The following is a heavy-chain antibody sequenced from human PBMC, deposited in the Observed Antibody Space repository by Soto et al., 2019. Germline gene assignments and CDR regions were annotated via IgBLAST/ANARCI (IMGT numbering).Heavy chain of an antibody. CDR3: ARGGYCSGGSCTPLDYYYYGMDV. CDR1: GGTFSSYA. CDR2: IIHIFGTA. Sequence: QVQLVQSGAEVKKPGSSVKVSCKASGGTFSSYAISWVRQAPGQGLEWMGGIIHIFGTANYAQKFQGRVTITADESTSTAYMELSSLRSEDTAVYYCARGGYCSGGSCTPLDYYYYGMDVWGQCTTVTVSS. V-gene: IGHV1-69*01. J-gene: IGHJ6*02. D-gene: IGHD2-15*01.